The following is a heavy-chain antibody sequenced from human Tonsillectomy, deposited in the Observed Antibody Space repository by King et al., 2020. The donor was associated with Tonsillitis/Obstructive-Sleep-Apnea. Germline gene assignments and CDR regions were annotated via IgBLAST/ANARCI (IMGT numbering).Heavy chain of an antibody. Sequence: QLQESGPGLVKPSETLSLTCTVSGGSISSYYWSWIRQPPGKGLEWIGYIYYSGSTNYNPSLKSRVTISVETSKNQFSLKLSSVTAADTAVYYCARQREYYDFWSGYAGTYYYYYMDVWGKGTTVTVSS. CDR2: IYYSGST. D-gene: IGHD3-3*01. CDR3: ARQREYYDFWSGYAGTYYYYYMDV. CDR1: GGSISSYY. V-gene: IGHV4-59*01. J-gene: IGHJ6*03.